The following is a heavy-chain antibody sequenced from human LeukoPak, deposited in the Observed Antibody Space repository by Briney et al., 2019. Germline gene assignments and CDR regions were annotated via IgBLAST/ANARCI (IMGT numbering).Heavy chain of an antibody. CDR2: INPAGRT. CDR1: GFTFTNHD. J-gene: IGHJ4*02. Sequence: GGSLRLSCAASGFTFTNHDMHWVRQETGKGLEWVSAINPAGRTYYADSVRGRFIISRENAKNSFYLQLNSLRVEDTAVYYCAKLAKYFYGSETYYFFEHWGQGTPVTASS. CDR3: AKLAKYFYGSETYYFFEH. D-gene: IGHD3-10*01. V-gene: IGHV3-13*01.